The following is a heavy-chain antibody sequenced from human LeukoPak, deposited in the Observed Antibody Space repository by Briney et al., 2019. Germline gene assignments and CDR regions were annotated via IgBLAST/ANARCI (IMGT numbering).Heavy chain of an antibody. J-gene: IGHJ4*02. Sequence: SETLSLTCSDSGYSISSGYFWAWIRQTPGKGLAWIGSISHSGNTYYTPSLKSRVTIASDTSRNQFSLELRSVTAADRALYYCATEDGGTHSTDYWGQGILVTVSS. CDR3: ATEDGGTHSTDY. CDR1: GYSISSGYF. CDR2: ISHSGNT. D-gene: IGHD4-23*01. V-gene: IGHV4-38-2*02.